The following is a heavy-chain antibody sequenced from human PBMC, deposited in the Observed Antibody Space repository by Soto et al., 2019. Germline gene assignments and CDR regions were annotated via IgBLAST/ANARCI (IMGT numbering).Heavy chain of an antibody. J-gene: IGHJ6*02. CDR3: ARDADYRDYWSGYALRYHVMDV. Sequence: GASVKVSCKASGYTFTSYGISWVRQAPGQGLEWMGWISAYNGNTNYAQKLQGRVTMTTDTSTSTAYMELNSLRAEDTALYYCARDADYRDYWSGYALRYHVMDVWGQGTTVTVSS. V-gene: IGHV1-18*01. CDR2: ISAYNGNT. D-gene: IGHD3-3*01. CDR1: GYTFTSYG.